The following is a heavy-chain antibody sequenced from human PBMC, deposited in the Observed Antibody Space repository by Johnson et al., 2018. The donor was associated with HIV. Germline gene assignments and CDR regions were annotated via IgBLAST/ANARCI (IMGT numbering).Heavy chain of an antibody. J-gene: IGHJ3*02. CDR1: GFTFSSYG. V-gene: IGHV3-30*02. Sequence: QMQLVESGGGVVQPGGSLRLSCAASGFTFSSYGMHWVRQAPGNGLEWVAFIRYDGSNKYYADSVKGRFTISRDNSKNTLYLQMNSLRAEDTAVYYCAKDLNYGSGPVDIWGQGTMFTVSS. CDR3: AKDLNYGSGPVDI. CDR2: IRYDGSNK. D-gene: IGHD3-10*01.